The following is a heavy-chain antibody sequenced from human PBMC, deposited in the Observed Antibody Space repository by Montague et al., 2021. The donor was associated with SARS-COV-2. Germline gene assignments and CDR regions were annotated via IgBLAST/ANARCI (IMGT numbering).Heavy chain of an antibody. Sequence: TLSLTCTVSGGSISNGGYSWGWIRQPPGKGLEWIGNIYHSGSTYYXXXLKSRVTISLDTSKNQFSLNLTSVTAADTAVYYCARGSMVRGGEVYYGVDVWGQGTPVTVSS. CDR3: ARGSMVRGGEVYYGVDV. CDR1: GGSISNGGYS. D-gene: IGHD3-10*01. CDR2: IYHSGST. J-gene: IGHJ6*02. V-gene: IGHV4-30-2*01.